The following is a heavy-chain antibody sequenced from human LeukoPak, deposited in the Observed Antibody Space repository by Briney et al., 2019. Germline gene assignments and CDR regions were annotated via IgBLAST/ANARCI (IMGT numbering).Heavy chain of an antibody. J-gene: IGHJ4*02. Sequence: GRSLRLSCAASGFTFSSYGMHWVRQAPGKGLEWVAFIRYDGSNKYYADSVKGRFTISRDNSKNTLYLQMNSLRAEDTAVYYCAKGPRTGYYYGSGSYSVDYWGQGTLVTVSS. CDR2: IRYDGSNK. CDR3: AKGPRTGYYYGSGSYSVDY. CDR1: GFTFSSYG. D-gene: IGHD3-10*01. V-gene: IGHV3-30*02.